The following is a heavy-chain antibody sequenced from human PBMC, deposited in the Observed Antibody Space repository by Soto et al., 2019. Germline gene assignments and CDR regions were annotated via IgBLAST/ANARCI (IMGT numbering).Heavy chain of an antibody. CDR1: GFTFSSYS. CDR3: ARKEGIAARPDSWYFDL. Sequence: GGSLRLSCAASGFTFSSYSMNWVRQAPGKGLEWVSSISSSSSYIYYADSVKGRFTISRDNAKNSLYLQMNSLRAEDTAVYYCARKEGIAARPDSWYFDLWGRGTLVTVSS. J-gene: IGHJ2*01. D-gene: IGHD6-6*01. V-gene: IGHV3-21*01. CDR2: ISSSSSYI.